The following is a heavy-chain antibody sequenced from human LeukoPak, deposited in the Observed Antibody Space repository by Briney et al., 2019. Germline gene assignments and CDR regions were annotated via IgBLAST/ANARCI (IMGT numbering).Heavy chain of an antibody. D-gene: IGHD6-13*01. J-gene: IGHJ4*02. Sequence: PSGTLSLTCAVSGGSISSSNWWSWVRQPPGKGLEWIGEIYHSGSINYNPSLKSRVTISVDKSKNQFSLKLSSVTAADTAVYYCARVVAAAGIFPDYWGQGTLVTVSS. V-gene: IGHV4-4*02. CDR1: GGSISSSNW. CDR2: IYHSGSI. CDR3: ARVVAAAGIFPDY.